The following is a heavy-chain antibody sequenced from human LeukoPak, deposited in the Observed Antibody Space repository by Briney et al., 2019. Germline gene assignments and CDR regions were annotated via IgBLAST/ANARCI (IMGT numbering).Heavy chain of an antibody. J-gene: IGHJ6*01. CDR1: GFTFSYYW. CDR2: INIDVSTT. CDR3: ERGDVVRGVSYYFGMDV. Sequence: PGGSLRLSCAASGFTFSYYWIHWVPQAPQEGLVWVSLINIDVSTTSYTDSVKVRFTISRDNAKNTLYLQMNRLRAEDTAVYYCERGDVVRGVSYYFGMDVWGQGNTVSVSS. D-gene: IGHD3-10*01. V-gene: IGHV3-74*01.